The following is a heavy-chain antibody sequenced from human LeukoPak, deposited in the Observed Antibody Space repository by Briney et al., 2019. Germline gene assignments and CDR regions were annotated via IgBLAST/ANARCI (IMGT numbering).Heavy chain of an antibody. V-gene: IGHV3-7*01. CDR3: ARGPNSNWSGLDF. Sequence: GGSLRLSCAASGFILSTSWMTWVRQAPGKGLEWVANIKQDVSEIYYLDSVKGRFTISRDNAKNSLYLQMNSLRAEDTAVYYCARGPNSNWSGLDFWGQGTLLTVSS. CDR2: IKQDVSEI. CDR1: GFILSTSW. D-gene: IGHD6-6*01. J-gene: IGHJ4*02.